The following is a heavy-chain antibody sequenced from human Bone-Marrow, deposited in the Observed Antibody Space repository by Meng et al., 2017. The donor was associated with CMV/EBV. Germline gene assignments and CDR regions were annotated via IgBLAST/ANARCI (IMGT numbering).Heavy chain of an antibody. CDR2: ISRSGGST. CDR3: AKDHRGSLLWFGPGPRGMDV. J-gene: IGHJ6*02. CDR1: GYSFSNYP. D-gene: IGHD3-10*01. V-gene: IGHV3-23*01. Sequence: GGSLRLSCAASGYSFSNYPMTWVRQAPGKGLEWVSSISRSGGSTYYADSVKGRFTISRDNSKNTLYLQMNSLRAEDTAVYYCAKDHRGSLLWFGPGPRGMDVWGQGTTVTVSS.